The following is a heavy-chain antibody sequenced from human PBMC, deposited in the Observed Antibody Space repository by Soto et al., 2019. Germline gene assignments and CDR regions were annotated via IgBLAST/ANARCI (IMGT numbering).Heavy chain of an antibody. J-gene: IGHJ4*02. CDR2: LIPMLGIP. V-gene: IGHV1-69*13. CDR3: ARGGVFSGTYHYFEY. D-gene: IGHD1-26*01. Sequence: SVKVSCETSGGTFRNYAVSWVRQAPGQGLEWMGGLIPMLGIPNYAQKFQGRVSLTADDSTSTAYMELTSLRSEDTAIYYCARGGVFSGTYHYFEYWGQGALVTVSS. CDR1: GGTFRNYA.